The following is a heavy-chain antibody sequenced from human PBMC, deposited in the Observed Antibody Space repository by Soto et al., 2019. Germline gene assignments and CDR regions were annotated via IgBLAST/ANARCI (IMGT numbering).Heavy chain of an antibody. D-gene: IGHD1-26*01. V-gene: IGHV3-23*01. J-gene: IGHJ6*02. CDR3: AKDANSGSPWYYHGMDV. Sequence: GGSLRLSCAASGFTFSNYAMFWVRQAPGKGLEWVSVISGSGVSTYYADSVKGRFTISRDNSKNTLYLQMNSLRADDTAVYYCAKDANSGSPWYYHGMDVWGQGTTVTVSS. CDR2: ISGSGVST. CDR1: GFTFSNYA.